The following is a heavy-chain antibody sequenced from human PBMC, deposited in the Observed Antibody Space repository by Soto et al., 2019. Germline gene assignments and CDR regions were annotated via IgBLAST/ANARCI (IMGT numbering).Heavy chain of an antibody. Sequence: GGPLRLSCAASGFTFRSYDMHWVRQATGKGLEWVSAIGTAGDTYYPGSVKGRFTIFRENAKNSLYLQMNSLRAEDTAVYYCARYSYGYYYYYGMHVWGQGTTVTVSS. CDR2: IGTAGDT. CDR1: GFTFRSYD. V-gene: IGHV3-13*01. J-gene: IGHJ6*02. D-gene: IGHD5-18*01. CDR3: ARYSYGYYYYYGMHV.